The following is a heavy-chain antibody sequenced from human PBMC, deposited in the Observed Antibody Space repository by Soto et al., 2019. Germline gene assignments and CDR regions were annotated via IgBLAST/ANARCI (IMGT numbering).Heavy chain of an antibody. CDR3: ARHLPGSVFGQDY. CDR1: GGSIMSHV. J-gene: IGHJ4*02. CDR2: IYSSGST. D-gene: IGHD2-15*01. V-gene: IGHV4-59*08. Sequence: SETLSLTCTVSGGSIMSHVWSWVRQPPGKGLEWIGQIYSSGSTYYSPSLKSRVTISVDTSENQFSLKLSSVTAADTAVYYCARHLPGSVFGQDYWGPGSQVTVSS.